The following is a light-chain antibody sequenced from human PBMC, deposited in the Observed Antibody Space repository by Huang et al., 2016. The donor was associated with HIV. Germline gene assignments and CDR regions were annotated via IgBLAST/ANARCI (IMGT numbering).Light chain of an antibody. CDR2: GAS. CDR1: KSVSSN. Sequence: EIVMTQSPATLSVSPGERATLSCRASKSVSSNLAWYQQKPGQAPRLLSYGASTRATGIPARFSGSGSGTEFTLTLSSLQSEDFAVYYCQQYNNWPGTFGPGTKVDIK. V-gene: IGKV3-15*01. CDR3: QQYNNWPGT. J-gene: IGKJ3*01.